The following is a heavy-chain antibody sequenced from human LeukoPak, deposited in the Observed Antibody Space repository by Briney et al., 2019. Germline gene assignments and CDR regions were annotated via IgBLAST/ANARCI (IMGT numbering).Heavy chain of an antibody. CDR1: GGTFSSYA. J-gene: IGHJ3*02. CDR3: ARHQEVGATLSAFDI. CDR2: IIPIFGTA. V-gene: IGHV1-69*05. Sequence: SVKVSCKASGGTFSSYAISWVRQAPGQGLEWMGRIIPIFGTANYAQKFQGRVTITTDESTSTAYMELSSLRSEDTAVYYCARHQEVGATLSAFDIWGQGTMVTVSS. D-gene: IGHD1-26*01.